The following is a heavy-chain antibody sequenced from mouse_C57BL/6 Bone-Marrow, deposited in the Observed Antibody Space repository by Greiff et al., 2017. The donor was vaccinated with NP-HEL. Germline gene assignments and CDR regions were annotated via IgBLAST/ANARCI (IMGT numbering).Heavy chain of an antibody. J-gene: IGHJ3*01. V-gene: IGHV14-3*01. Sequence: EVQLQQSVAELVRPGASVKLSCTASGFNIKNTYMHWVKQRPEQGLEWIGRIDPANGNTKYAPKFQGKATITADTSSNTAYLQLSSLTSEDTAIDYCASWDLYYYGTLAYWGQGTLVTVSA. D-gene: IGHD1-1*01. CDR2: IDPANGNT. CDR1: GFNIKNTY. CDR3: ASWDLYYYGTLAY.